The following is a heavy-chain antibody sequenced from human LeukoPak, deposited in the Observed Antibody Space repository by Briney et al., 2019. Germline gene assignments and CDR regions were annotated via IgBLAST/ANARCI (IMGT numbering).Heavy chain of an antibody. V-gene: IGHV3-30*02. D-gene: IGHD4-17*01. Sequence: PGGSLRLSCAASGFTFDDYGVHWVSQAPGKGREWVEFIQFDGSKTYYTDFVKGRFTIYRDNSKNTLYLQMSSLRAEDTAVYYCAKDQRTSVTTGGVSSFDIWGQGTMVTVSS. CDR2: IQFDGSKT. J-gene: IGHJ3*02. CDR3: AKDQRTSVTTGGVSSFDI. CDR1: GFTFDDYG.